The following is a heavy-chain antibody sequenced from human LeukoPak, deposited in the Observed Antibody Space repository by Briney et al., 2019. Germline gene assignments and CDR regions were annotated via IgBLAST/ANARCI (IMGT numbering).Heavy chain of an antibody. CDR2: IYYSGST. CDR1: GGSISSYY. CDR3: ARVVYDILTGYYGSRSYYFDY. V-gene: IGHV4-59*01. J-gene: IGHJ4*02. Sequence: SETLSLTCTVSGGSISSYYWSWIRQPPGKGLEGIGYIYYSGSTNYNPSLKSRVTISVDTSKNQFSLKLSSVTAADTAVYYCARVVYDILTGYYGSRSYYFDYWGQGTLVTVSS. D-gene: IGHD3-9*01.